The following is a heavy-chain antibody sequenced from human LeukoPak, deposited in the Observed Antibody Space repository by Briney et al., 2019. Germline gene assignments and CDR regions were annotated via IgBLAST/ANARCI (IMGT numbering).Heavy chain of an antibody. Sequence: PGGSLRLSCAASGFTFSSSAMSWVRQAPGKGLEWVSAISNNGGYTYYADSVKGRFTISRDNSKNTLYLQMNSLRAEDTAVYYCANTVGATNYYYYYGMDVWGQGTTVTVSS. CDR2: ISNNGGYT. D-gene: IGHD1-26*01. CDR1: GFTFSSSA. J-gene: IGHJ6*02. CDR3: ANTVGATNYYYYYGMDV. V-gene: IGHV3-23*01.